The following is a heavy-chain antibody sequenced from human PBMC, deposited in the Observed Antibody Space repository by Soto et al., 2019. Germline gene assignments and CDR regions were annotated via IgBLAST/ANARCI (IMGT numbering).Heavy chain of an antibody. D-gene: IGHD2-15*01. CDR3: ARVGGYCSGGSCNYGIDDAFDI. CDR2: IYPGDSDT. V-gene: IGHV5-51*01. Sequence: KRSCRGSGCSLANYWIGWVSQMNGKGLEWMGIIYPGDSDTRYSPSFQGQVTISADKSISTAYLQWSSLKASDTAMYYCARVGGYCSGGSCNYGIDDAFDIWGQGTMDPVSS. J-gene: IGHJ3*02. CDR1: GCSLANYW.